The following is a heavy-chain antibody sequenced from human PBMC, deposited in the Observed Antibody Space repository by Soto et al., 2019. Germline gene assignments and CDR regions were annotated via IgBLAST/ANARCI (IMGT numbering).Heavy chain of an antibody. J-gene: IGHJ4*02. CDR1: GFSFSSYA. V-gene: IGHV3-23*01. CDR2: ISNTGVIT. D-gene: IGHD7-27*01. Sequence: GGSLRLSCAASGFSFSSYAMSWVRQAPGKGLEWVSVISNTGVITYYADSVKGRFTISRDNLKDTLYLQMNSLRAEDTALYYCAKCLTYPLCRDFDYWGQGALVTVSS. CDR3: AKCLTYPLCRDFDY.